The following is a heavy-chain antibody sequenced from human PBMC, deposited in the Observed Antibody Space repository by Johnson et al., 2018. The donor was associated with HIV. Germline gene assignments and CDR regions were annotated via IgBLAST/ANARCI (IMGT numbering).Heavy chain of an antibody. D-gene: IGHD1-26*01. CDR3: ARDAPDSGSYHAFDI. CDR2: ISSSGTIK. Sequence: QVQLVESGGGLVKPGGSLRLSCATSGFSFKDYYMNWVRQTPGKGLEWVSHISSSGTIKYYADSVKGRFTVSRDNAKKSLYLEMTSLRAEDTAVYYCARDAPDSGSYHAFDIWGQGTMVTVSS. CDR1: GFSFKDYY. J-gene: IGHJ3*02. V-gene: IGHV3-11*04.